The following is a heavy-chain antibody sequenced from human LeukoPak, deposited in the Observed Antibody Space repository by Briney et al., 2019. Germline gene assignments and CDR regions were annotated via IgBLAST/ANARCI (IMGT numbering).Heavy chain of an antibody. CDR2: IHTSGST. Sequence: PSETLSLTCTVSGGSISSYYWNWIRQPAGKGLEWIGRIHTSGSTNYNPSLKSRVTKSVDTSKNKFSLKLNSVTAADTAVYYCARLKCSSTSCFYYYYMDVWGKGTTVTISS. CDR1: GGSISSYY. D-gene: IGHD2-2*01. CDR3: ARLKCSSTSCFYYYYMDV. V-gene: IGHV4-4*07. J-gene: IGHJ6*03.